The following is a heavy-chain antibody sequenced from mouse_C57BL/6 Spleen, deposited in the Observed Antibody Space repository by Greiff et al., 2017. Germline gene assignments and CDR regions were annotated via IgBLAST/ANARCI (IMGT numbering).Heavy chain of an antibody. D-gene: IGHD1-1*01. J-gene: IGHJ1*03. V-gene: IGHV5-4*01. Sequence: EVHLVESGGGLVKPGGSLKLSCAASGFTFSSYAMSWVRQTPEKRLEWVATIIDGGSYTYYPDNVKGRFTISRDNAKNNLYLQMSHLKSEDTAMYYCARDRGYGTRYFDVWGTGTTVTVSS. CDR3: ARDRGYGTRYFDV. CDR2: IIDGGSYT. CDR1: GFTFSSYA.